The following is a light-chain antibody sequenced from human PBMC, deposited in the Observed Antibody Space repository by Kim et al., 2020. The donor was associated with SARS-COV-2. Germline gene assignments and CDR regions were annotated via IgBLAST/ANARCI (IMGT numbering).Light chain of an antibody. CDR1: QSISSY. V-gene: IGKV1-39*01. CDR2: DAS. CDR3: PQSFSAPIT. Sequence: DIQMTQSPSSLSASVGDRVTITCRASQSISSYLNWYQQKPGKAPKVLIYDASSLQSGVPSRFSGSGSGTDFTLTISSLQPEDFATYYCPQSFSAPITVGHGTRLEIK. J-gene: IGKJ5*01.